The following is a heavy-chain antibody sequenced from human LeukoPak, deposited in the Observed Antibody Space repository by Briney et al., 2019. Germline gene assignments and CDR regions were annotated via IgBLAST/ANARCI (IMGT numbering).Heavy chain of an antibody. J-gene: IGHJ4*02. CDR2: ISGSGGST. V-gene: IGHV3-23*01. CDR1: GFTFSSYA. D-gene: IGHD5-12*01. Sequence: GGSLRLSCAASGFTFSSYAMSWVRQAPGKGLEWVSAISGSGGSTYYADSVKGRFTISRDNSKNTLYLQMNSLRAENTAVYYCARLSGYDLSPYDYWGQGTLVTVSS. CDR3: ARLSGYDLSPYDY.